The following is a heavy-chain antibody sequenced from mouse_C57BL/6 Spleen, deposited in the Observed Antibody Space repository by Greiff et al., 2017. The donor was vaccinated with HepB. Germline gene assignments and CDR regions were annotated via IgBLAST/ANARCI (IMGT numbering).Heavy chain of an antibody. CDR1: GYSITSGYD. D-gene: IGHD2-12*01. V-gene: IGHV3-1*01. J-gene: IGHJ3*01. CDR2: ISYSGST. CDR3: ARGHYSAFAY. Sequence: DVKLQESGPGMVKPSQSLSLTCTVTGYSITSGYDWHWIRHFPGNKLEWMGYISYSGSTNYNPSLKSRISITHDTSKNHFFLKLNSVTTEDTATYYCARGHYSAFAYWGQGTLVTVSA.